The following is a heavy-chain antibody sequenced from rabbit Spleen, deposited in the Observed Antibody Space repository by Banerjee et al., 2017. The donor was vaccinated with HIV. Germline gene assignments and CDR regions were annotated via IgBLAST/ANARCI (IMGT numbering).Heavy chain of an antibody. CDR1: GVSFSDKNA. J-gene: IGHJ2*01. Sequence: QSLEVSGGGLVNPKGSRTLTSKASGVSFSDKNALRWVRQVPGEGLDGIACLIVVTGKSVHAPWAKGRFTISRASSTTVTLKMTSLTAADTATYFCARNYVNAFDPWGQGTLVTV. CDR2: LIVVTGKS. V-gene: IGHV1S40*01. D-gene: IGHD1-1*01. CDR3: ARNYVNAFDP.